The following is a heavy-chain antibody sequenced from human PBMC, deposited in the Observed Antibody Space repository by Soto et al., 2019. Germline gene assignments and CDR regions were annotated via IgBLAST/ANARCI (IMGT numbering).Heavy chain of an antibody. Sequence: SETLSLTCTVSGGSIINGDTYLNWVRQHPEKGLEWMGYINYRGTTNYNPAPKSRILISIDTSKNQFSLRLTSVTAADTAVYYCARDAPGVAPYWGQGTLVTVSS. J-gene: IGHJ4*02. V-gene: IGHV4-31*03. D-gene: IGHD2-15*01. CDR3: ARDAPGVAPY. CDR1: GGSIINGDTY. CDR2: INYRGTT.